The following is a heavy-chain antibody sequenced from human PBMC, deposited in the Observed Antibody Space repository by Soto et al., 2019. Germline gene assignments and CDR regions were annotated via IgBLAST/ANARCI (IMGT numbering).Heavy chain of an antibody. CDR2: IDWDDDK. J-gene: IGHJ4*02. V-gene: IGHV2-70*01. CDR1: GFSVSTVGMC. Sequence: SGPTLVNPTRTLTLTCTFSGFSVSTVGMCGSWIRQPPGKALEWLALIDWDDDKYYSTSLKTRLTISKDTSKNQVVLTMTTMDPVDTATYYCARIPGSRWGPFDHWGQGTMVTLS. D-gene: IGHD6-13*01. CDR3: ARIPGSRWGPFDH.